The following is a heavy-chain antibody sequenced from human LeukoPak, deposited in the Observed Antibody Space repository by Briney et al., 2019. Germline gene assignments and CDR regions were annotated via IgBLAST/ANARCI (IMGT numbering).Heavy chain of an antibody. CDR3: ARTLLRYFRNHDAFDI. Sequence: APVKVSCKASGYTFTGYYMHWVRQAPGQGLEWMGWINPNSGGTNYAQKFQGRVTMTRDTSISTAYMELSRLRSDDTAVYYCARTLLRYFRNHDAFDIWGQGTMVTVSS. CDR2: INPNSGGT. V-gene: IGHV1-2*02. CDR1: GYTFTGYY. D-gene: IGHD3-9*01. J-gene: IGHJ3*02.